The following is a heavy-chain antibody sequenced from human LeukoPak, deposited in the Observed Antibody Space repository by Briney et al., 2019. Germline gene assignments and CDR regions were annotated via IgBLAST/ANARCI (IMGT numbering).Heavy chain of an antibody. CDR2: SFYSGTT. Sequence: SETLSLTCTVSGGSISTSSYYWGWIRQPPGKGLEWIGSSFYSGTTYSKPSLKSRVTISVDTTKSQFSLKLSSLTAADTAVYYCARERMVYGIRGEFVYWGPGTLVTVSS. V-gene: IGHV4-39*07. J-gene: IGHJ4*02. D-gene: IGHD2-8*01. CDR1: GGSISTSSYY. CDR3: ARERMVYGIRGEFVY.